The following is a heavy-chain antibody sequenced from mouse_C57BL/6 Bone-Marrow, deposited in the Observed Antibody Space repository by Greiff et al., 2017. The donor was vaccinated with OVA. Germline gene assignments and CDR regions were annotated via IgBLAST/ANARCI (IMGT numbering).Heavy chain of an antibody. V-gene: IGHV1-18*01. CDR1: GYTFNDYN. CDR2: INPNNGGT. CDR3: ARRLGWYFDF. J-gene: IGHJ1*03. D-gene: IGHD3-3*01. Sequence: EVQLQQSGPELVKPGASVKIPCKASGYTFNDYNMDWVKQSHGKSLQWIGDINPNNGGTIYNQKFKGKATVAVDKSSSTAYMELRSLTSEDTAVYSCARRLGWYFDFWGTGTTVTFSS.